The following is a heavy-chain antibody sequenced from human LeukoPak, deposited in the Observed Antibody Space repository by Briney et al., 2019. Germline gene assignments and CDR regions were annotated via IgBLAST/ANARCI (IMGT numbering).Heavy chain of an antibody. CDR3: AGGSGGSYSDF. Sequence: GGSLRLSCAASGFTFSNYDMNWVRQAPGKGLEWVSSISSSSSYIYYADSVKGRFNISRDNAKNSLYLQMNSLRAEDTAVYYCAGGSGGSYSDFWGQGTLVTVSS. D-gene: IGHD1-26*01. J-gene: IGHJ4*02. CDR1: GFTFSNYD. V-gene: IGHV3-21*01. CDR2: ISSSSSYI.